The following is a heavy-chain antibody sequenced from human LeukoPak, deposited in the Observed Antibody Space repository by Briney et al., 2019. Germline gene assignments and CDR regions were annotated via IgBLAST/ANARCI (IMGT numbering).Heavy chain of an antibody. CDR3: ARVEESASFDP. CDR1: GFTFSSYS. J-gene: IGHJ5*02. CDR2: ISGSSSYI. Sequence: PGGSLRLSCAASGFTFSSYSMNWVRQAPGKGLEWVSSISGSSSYIYYADSVKGRFTISRDNAKNSLYLQMNSLRAEDTAVYYCARVEESASFDPWGQGTLVTVSS. D-gene: IGHD3-3*01. V-gene: IGHV3-21*01.